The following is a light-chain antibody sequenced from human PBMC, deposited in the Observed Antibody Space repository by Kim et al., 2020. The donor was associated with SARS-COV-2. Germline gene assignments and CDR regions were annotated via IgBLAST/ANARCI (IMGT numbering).Light chain of an antibody. CDR3: NSRDTTTNTLV. Sequence: SSELTQDPSVSVALGQTVRITCQADSLRTYSASWFQQKPGLAPLLVIYGQMNRPSGFPDRFSGSRSGNTASLTITGARAEDVADYYCNSRDTTTNTLVFG. CDR2: GQM. V-gene: IGLV3-19*01. J-gene: IGLJ3*02. CDR1: SLRTYS.